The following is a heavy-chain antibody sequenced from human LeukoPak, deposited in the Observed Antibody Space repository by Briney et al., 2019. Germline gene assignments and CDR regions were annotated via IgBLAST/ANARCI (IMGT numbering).Heavy chain of an antibody. CDR3: AKGHDPPGYGSDY. V-gene: IGHV3-30*18. CDR2: ISYDGSNK. J-gene: IGHJ4*02. CDR1: GFTFSSYG. D-gene: IGHD5-18*01. Sequence: GGSLRLSCAASGFTFSSYGMHWVRQAPGKGLEWGAVISYDGSNKYYADSVKGRFTISRDNSKNTLYLQMNSLRAEDTAVYYCAKGHDPPGYGSDYWGQGTLVTVSS.